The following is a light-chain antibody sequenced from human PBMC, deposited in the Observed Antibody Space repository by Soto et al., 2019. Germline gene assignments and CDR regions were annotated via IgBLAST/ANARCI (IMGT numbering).Light chain of an antibody. CDR1: QGIRND. J-gene: IGKJ1*01. CDR3: LQVYNYPRT. Sequence: AIELTQSPSSLCASVGDRVTITCRASQGIRNDLGWYQQKPGKAPKLLIYAASSLQSGVPSRFSGSGSGTDFTLTISSLQPEDFATYYCLQVYNYPRTFGQGTKVDIK. V-gene: IGKV1-6*01. CDR2: AAS.